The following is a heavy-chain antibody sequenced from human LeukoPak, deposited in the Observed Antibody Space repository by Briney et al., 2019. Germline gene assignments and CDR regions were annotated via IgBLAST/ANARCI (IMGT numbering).Heavy chain of an antibody. V-gene: IGHV3-11*01. CDR3: ARDTYSNYGMDV. CDR1: GFTFSDYY. J-gene: IGHJ6*02. Sequence: SGGSLRLSCAAPGFTFSDYYMSWIRQAPGKGLEWVSYISSSGSTIYYADSVKGRFTISRDNAKNSLYLQMNSLRAEDTAVYYCARDTYSNYGMDVWGQGTTVTVSS. CDR2: ISSSGSTI. D-gene: IGHD4-11*01.